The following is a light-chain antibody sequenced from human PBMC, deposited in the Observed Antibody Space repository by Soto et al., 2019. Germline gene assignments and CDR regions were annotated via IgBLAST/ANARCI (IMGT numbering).Light chain of an antibody. Sequence: VMTQSPGTLSVSPGEGVTLFCRASQNVATNLAWYQVRPGQAPRLLIYGSSTRATGIPATFSGSGSGTHFSLTISSLQSEDCVIYYCQQYYLWGLSFGGGTKVEI. V-gene: IGKV3D-15*01. CDR1: QNVATN. J-gene: IGKJ4*01. CDR2: GSS. CDR3: QQYYLWGLS.